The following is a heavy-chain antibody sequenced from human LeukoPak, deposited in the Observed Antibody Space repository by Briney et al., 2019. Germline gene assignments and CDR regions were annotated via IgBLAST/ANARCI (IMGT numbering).Heavy chain of an antibody. J-gene: IGHJ6*02. CDR2: ISSSSSYI. D-gene: IGHD6-13*01. Sequence: GGSLRLSCAASGFIFSTHGMNWVRQAPGKGLEWVSSISSSSSYIYYADSVKGRFTISRDNAKNSLYLQMNSLRAEDTAVYYCARGYSRYYWYYGMDVWGQGTTVTVSS. CDR3: ARGYSRYYWYYGMDV. V-gene: IGHV3-21*01. CDR1: GFIFSTHG.